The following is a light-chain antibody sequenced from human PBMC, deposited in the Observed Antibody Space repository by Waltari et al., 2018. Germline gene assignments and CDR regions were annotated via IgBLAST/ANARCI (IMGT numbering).Light chain of an antibody. CDR3: QKYNSALWT. Sequence: DIQIAQSPSSLSASVGDRVTITCRVSQGISNYLAWYQQKPGKVPKLLIYAASTLQSGVPSRFSGSGSGTDFTLTISSLQPEDVATYYCQKYNSALWTFGQGTRVEIK. V-gene: IGKV1-27*01. CDR1: QGISNY. J-gene: IGKJ1*01. CDR2: AAS.